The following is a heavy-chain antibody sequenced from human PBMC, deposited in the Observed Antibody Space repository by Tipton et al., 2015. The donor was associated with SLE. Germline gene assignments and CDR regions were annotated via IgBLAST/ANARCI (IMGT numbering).Heavy chain of an antibody. CDR3: TRGYYDVLTGLRYYAFDL. CDR1: GFTFSSYA. CDR2: ISYDGSNK. V-gene: IGHV3-30*04. D-gene: IGHD3-9*01. Sequence: SLRLSCAASGFTFSSYAMHWVRQAPGKGLEWVAVISYDGSNKYYADSVKGRFTISRDNSKNTLYLQMNSLRPEDTAVYYCTRGYYDVLTGLRYYAFDLWGQGTKVTVSS. J-gene: IGHJ3*01.